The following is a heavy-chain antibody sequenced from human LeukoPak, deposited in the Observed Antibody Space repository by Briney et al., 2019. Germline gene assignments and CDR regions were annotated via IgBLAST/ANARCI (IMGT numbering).Heavy chain of an antibody. V-gene: IGHV4-34*01. CDR2: INHSGST. J-gene: IGHJ6*02. CDR1: GGSFSGYY. Sequence: SETLSLTCAVYGGSFSGYYWSWIHQPPGKGLEWIGEINHSGSTNYNPSLKSRVTISVDTSKNQFSLKLSSVTAADTAVYYCARDPYSSSWYVYYYYGMDVWGQGTTVTVSS. CDR3: ARDPYSSSWYVYYYYGMDV. D-gene: IGHD6-13*01.